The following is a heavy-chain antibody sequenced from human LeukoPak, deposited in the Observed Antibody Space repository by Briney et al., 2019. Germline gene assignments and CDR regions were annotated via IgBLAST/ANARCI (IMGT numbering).Heavy chain of an antibody. V-gene: IGHV3-23*01. CDR3: AKVGDYSNYENAFDI. Sequence: AGGSLRLSCAASGFTFSSCAMSWVRQAPGKGLEWVSAISGSGGSTYYADSVKGRFTISRDNSKNTLYLQMNSLRAEDTAVYYCAKVGDYSNYENAFDIWGQGTMVTVSS. J-gene: IGHJ3*02. D-gene: IGHD4-11*01. CDR2: ISGSGGST. CDR1: GFTFSSCA.